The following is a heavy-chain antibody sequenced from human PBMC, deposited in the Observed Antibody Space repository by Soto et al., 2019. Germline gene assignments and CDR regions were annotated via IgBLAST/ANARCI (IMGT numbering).Heavy chain of an antibody. CDR2: INHSGST. CDR1: GGSFSGYY. Sequence: SETLSLTCAVYGGSFSGYYWNWIRQPPGKGLEWIGEINHSGSTNYNPSLKSRVTISVDTSKNQFSLKLSSVTAADTAVYYCARGLDYVVYWGQGTLVTVPQ. CDR3: ARGLDYVVY. J-gene: IGHJ4*02. V-gene: IGHV4-34*01.